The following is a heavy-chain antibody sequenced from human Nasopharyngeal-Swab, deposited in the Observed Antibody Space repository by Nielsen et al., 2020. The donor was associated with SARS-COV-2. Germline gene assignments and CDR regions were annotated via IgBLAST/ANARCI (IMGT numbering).Heavy chain of an antibody. Sequence: GESLKISCAASGFTFSSYWMHWVRQAPGKGLVWVSRINSDGSSTSYADSVKGRFTISRDNAKNTLYLQMNSLRAEDTAVYYCARDLRDVLDYGDYVPFDYWGQGTLVTVSS. V-gene: IGHV3-74*01. D-gene: IGHD4-17*01. CDR2: INSDGSST. CDR3: ARDLRDVLDYGDYVPFDY. CDR1: GFTFSSYW. J-gene: IGHJ4*02.